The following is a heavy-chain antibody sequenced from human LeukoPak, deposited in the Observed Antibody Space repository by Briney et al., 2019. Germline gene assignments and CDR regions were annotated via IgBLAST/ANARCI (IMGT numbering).Heavy chain of an antibody. D-gene: IGHD4-11*01. CDR1: GFTFRTHG. CDR3: AREYINYVQDY. Sequence: GGSLRLSCAASGFTFRTHGMHSVRQALGKGLEWVAVIWCDGSYKYYADSVKGRFTISRDFSKNTLYLQMNSLRAEDTAVYYCAREYINYVQDYWGQGTLVTVSS. J-gene: IGHJ4*02. CDR2: IWCDGSYK. V-gene: IGHV3-33*01.